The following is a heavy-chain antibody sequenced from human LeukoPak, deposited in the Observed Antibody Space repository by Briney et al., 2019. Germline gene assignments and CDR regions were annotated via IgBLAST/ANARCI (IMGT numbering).Heavy chain of an antibody. V-gene: IGHV3-13*01. J-gene: IGHJ6*03. CDR2: IGTAGDT. D-gene: IGHD5-12*01. Sequence: GGSLRLSCTASGFTFSSYDMHWVRQGTGKGLEWVSAIGTAGDTYYGGSVKGRFTISRDNSKNTLYLQMNSLRAEDTAVYYCAKGSGYEHSYYYYYMDVWGKGTTVTISS. CDR3: AKGSGYEHSYYYYYMDV. CDR1: GFTFSSYD.